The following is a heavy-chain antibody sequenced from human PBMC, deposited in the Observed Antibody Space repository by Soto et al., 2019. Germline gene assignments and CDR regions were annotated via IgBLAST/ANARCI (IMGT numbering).Heavy chain of an antibody. D-gene: IGHD3-9*01. J-gene: IGHJ4*02. CDR3: ATSYDILTGYYLD. CDR2: ISGSGGST. V-gene: IGHV3-23*01. CDR1: GFTFSSYA. Sequence: GGSLRLSCAASGFTFSSYAMSWVRQAPGKGLEWVSAISGSGGSTYYADSVKGRFTNSRDNSKNTLYLQMNSLRAEDMAVYYCATSYDILTGYYLDWGQGTLVTVSS.